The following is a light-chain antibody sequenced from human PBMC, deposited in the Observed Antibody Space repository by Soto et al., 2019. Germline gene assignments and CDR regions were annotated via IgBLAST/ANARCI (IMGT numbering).Light chain of an antibody. Sequence: EIVLTQSPGTLSLSPGERATLSRRASQSVSTSYLAWYQQKPGQAPRLLIYGASSRATGIPDRFSGGGSGTDFTLTISRLEPEDFAVYYCQQYGISPWTFGQGTKVEIK. J-gene: IGKJ1*01. CDR3: QQYGISPWT. CDR1: QSVSTSY. V-gene: IGKV3-20*01. CDR2: GAS.